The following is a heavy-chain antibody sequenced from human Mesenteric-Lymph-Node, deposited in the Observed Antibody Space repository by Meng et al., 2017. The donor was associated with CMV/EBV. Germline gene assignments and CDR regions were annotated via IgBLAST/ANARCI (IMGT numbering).Heavy chain of an antibody. Sequence: GGSLRLSCAASGFTFSSDSMNWVRQAPGKGLEWVSSISSSSSYIYYADSVKGRFTISRDNAKNSLYLQMNSLRAEDTAVYYCARDLEGKYYYYYGMDVWGQGTTVTVSS. CDR2: ISSSSSYI. CDR3: ARDLEGKYYYYYGMDV. V-gene: IGHV3-21*01. J-gene: IGHJ6*02. D-gene: IGHD3-10*01. CDR1: GFTFSSDS.